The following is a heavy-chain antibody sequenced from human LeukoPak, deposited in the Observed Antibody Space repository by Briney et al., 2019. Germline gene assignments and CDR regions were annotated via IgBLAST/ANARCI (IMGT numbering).Heavy chain of an antibody. CDR3: ATGRYCSGGSCYLGY. CDR1: GYTFTDYY. D-gene: IGHD2-15*01. V-gene: IGHV1-69-2*01. J-gene: IGHJ4*02. Sequence: ASVKISCKVSGYTFTDYYMRWVQQAPGKGLEWMGLVDPEDGETIYAEKFQGRVTITADTSTDTAYMELSSLRSEDTAVYYCATGRYCSGGSCYLGYWGQGTLVTVSS. CDR2: VDPEDGET.